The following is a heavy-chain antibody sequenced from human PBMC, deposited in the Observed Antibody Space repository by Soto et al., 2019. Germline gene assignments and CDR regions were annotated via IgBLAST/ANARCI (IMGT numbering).Heavy chain of an antibody. J-gene: IGHJ4*02. CDR2: IWYDASKE. Sequence: PGGSLRLSCAASGFKFNTYGFHWVRQAPGKGLEWVAVIWYDASKEYYADSVKGRFTISRDDSKNTLYLQMDSVRAADTAVYYCARDRDGDYLDLWGRGTQVTVSS. CDR1: GFKFNTYG. V-gene: IGHV3-33*01. CDR3: ARDRDGDYLDL. D-gene: IGHD3-10*01.